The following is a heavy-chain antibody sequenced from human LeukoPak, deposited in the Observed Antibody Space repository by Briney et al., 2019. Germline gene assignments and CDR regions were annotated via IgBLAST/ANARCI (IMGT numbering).Heavy chain of an antibody. D-gene: IGHD6-19*01. V-gene: IGHV4-30-2*03. J-gene: IGHJ6*03. CDR2: IYYSGST. CDR1: GGSISSGGYY. CDR3: ARHVSAYSSGLPYYMDV. Sequence: SQTLSLTCTVSGGSISSGGYYWSWIRQPPGKGLEWIGYIYYSGSTYYNPSPKSRVTISVDTSKNQFSLKLSSVTAADTAVFYCARHVSAYSSGLPYYMDVWGKGTTVTVSS.